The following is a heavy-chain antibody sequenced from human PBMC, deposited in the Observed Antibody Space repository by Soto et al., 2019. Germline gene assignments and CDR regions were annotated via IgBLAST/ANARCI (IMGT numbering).Heavy chain of an antibody. CDR2: ISWNSGSI. D-gene: IGHD3-16*01. J-gene: IGHJ6*02. V-gene: IGHV3-9*01. CDR1: GFTFDDYA. CDR3: AQDMGADVYVLGWYGMDV. Sequence: EVQLVESGGGLVQPGRSLRLSCAASGFTFDDYAMHWVRQAPGKGLEWVSGISWNSGSIGYADSVKGRFTISRDNAKNHXXLQMISLRAEDTALYSCAQDMGADVYVLGWYGMDVWGQGTTVTVS.